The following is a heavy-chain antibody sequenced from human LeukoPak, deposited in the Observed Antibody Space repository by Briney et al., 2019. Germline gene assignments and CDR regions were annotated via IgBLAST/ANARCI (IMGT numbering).Heavy chain of an antibody. V-gene: IGHV3-21*01. CDR3: ARLDIVVVVAALDY. CDR2: ISSSSSYI. CDR1: GFTFSGYS. J-gene: IGHJ4*02. D-gene: IGHD2-15*01. Sequence: SGGSLRLSCAASGFTFSGYSMNWVRQAPGKGLEWVSSISSSSSYIYYADSVKGRFTISRDNAKNSLYLQMNSLRAEDTAVYYCARLDIVVVVAALDYWGQGTLVTVSS.